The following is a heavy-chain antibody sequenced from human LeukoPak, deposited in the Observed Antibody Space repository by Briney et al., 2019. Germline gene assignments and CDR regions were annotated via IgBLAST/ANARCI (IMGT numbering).Heavy chain of an antibody. CDR1: GGSISSYN. CDR2: IYTSGST. Sequence: SETLSLTCTVSGGSISSYNWSWIRQPAGKGLEWIGRIYTSGSTNYNPSLKSRVTMSVETSKNQFSLKLSSVTAADTAAYYCARDSSRGFGERWGQGTLVTVSS. D-gene: IGHD3-10*01. V-gene: IGHV4-4*07. CDR3: ARDSSRGFGER. J-gene: IGHJ4*02.